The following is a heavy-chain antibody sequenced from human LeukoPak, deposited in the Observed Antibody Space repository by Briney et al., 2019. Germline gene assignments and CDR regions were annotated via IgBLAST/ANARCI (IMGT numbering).Heavy chain of an antibody. J-gene: IGHJ4*02. V-gene: IGHV1-18*01. D-gene: IGHD6-19*01. CDR3: ARGPGVAVGNYFDY. CDR2: ISAYNGNT. Sequence: ASVKVSCKASGGTFSSYAISWVRQAPGQGLEWMGWISAYNGNTNYAQKLQGRVTMTTDTSTSTAYMELRSLRSDDTAVYYCARGPGVAVGNYFDYWGQGTLVTVSS. CDR1: GGTFSSYA.